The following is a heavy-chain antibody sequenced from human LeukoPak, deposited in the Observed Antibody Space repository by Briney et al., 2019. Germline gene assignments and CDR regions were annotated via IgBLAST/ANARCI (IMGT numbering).Heavy chain of an antibody. D-gene: IGHD2-15*01. V-gene: IGHV1-69*04. CDR1: GGTFSSYT. CDR3: ARDPHGGIRYCSGGSCQSYYYYGMDV. Sequence: ASVKVSCTASGGTFSSYTISWVRQAPGQGLEWMGRIIPILGIANYAQKFQGRVTITADKSTSTAYMELSSLRSEDTAVYYCARDPHGGIRYCSGGSCQSYYYYGMDVWGQGTTVTVSS. J-gene: IGHJ6*02. CDR2: IIPILGIA.